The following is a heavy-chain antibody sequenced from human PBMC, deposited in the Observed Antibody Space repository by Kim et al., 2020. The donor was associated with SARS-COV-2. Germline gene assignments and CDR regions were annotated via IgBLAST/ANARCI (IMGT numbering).Heavy chain of an antibody. V-gene: IGHV4-34*01. D-gene: IGHD3-22*01. CDR1: GGSFSGYY. CDR2: INHSGST. J-gene: IGHJ1*01. Sequence: SETLSLTCAVYGGSFSGYYWSWIRQPPGKGLEWIGEINHSGSTNYNPSLKSRVTISVDTSKNQFSLKLSSVTAADTAVYYCARVGRQILGRQYYYDSSGSQYFQHWGQGTLVTVSS. CDR3: ARVGRQILGRQYYYDSSGSQYFQH.